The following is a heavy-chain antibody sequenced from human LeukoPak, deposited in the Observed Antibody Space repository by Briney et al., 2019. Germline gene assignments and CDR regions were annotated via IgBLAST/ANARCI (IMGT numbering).Heavy chain of an antibody. CDR3: AKSGGSYSHYFDY. J-gene: IGHJ4*02. Sequence: PGGSLRLSCAASGFTFSSYAMNWVRQAPGKGLEWVSAISGSGGSTYYADSVKGRFTISRDNSKNTLYLQMNSLRAEDTAVYYCAKSGGSYSHYFDYWGQGTLVTVSS. CDR1: GFTFSSYA. CDR2: ISGSGGST. V-gene: IGHV3-23*01. D-gene: IGHD1-26*01.